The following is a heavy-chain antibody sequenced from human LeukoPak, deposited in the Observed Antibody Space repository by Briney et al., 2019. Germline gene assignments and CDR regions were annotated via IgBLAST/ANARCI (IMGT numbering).Heavy chain of an antibody. CDR1: GGSISSGSYY. Sequence: SETLSLTCTVSGGSISSGSYYWSWIRQPAGKGLEWIGHIYSSGSTNYNPSLKSRVTISVDTSKNQFSLKLNSVTAADTAVYYCARAKIQKLELPGYWGQGTLVTVSS. CDR3: ARAKIQKLELPGY. V-gene: IGHV4-61*09. CDR2: IYSSGST. J-gene: IGHJ4*02. D-gene: IGHD1-7*01.